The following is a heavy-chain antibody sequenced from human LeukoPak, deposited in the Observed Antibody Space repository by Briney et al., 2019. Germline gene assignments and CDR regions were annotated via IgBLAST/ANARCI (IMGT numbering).Heavy chain of an antibody. J-gene: IGHJ4*02. D-gene: IGHD3-10*01. V-gene: IGHV1-3*01. CDR1: GGTFSSYA. CDR3: ARGQLLLWFGESTAGGPIDF. CDR2: MNLGNGNT. Sequence: ASVKVSCKASGGTFSSYAISWVRQAPGQRLEWMGWMNLGNGNTYFSQNFQDRVTIIRDTSASTAYMEVSSLRSEDTAVYYCARGQLLLWFGESTAGGPIDFWGQGTLVTVSS.